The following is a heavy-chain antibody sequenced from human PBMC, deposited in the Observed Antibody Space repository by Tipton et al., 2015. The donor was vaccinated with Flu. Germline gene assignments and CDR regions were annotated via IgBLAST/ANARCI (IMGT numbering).Heavy chain of an antibody. J-gene: IGHJ2*01. D-gene: IGHD4-23*01. CDR2: IYTSGST. V-gene: IGHV4-61*02. CDR3: ATQLLQPGGRVHYWYFDL. Sequence: TLSLTCTVSGGSISSGSYYWSWIRQPAGKGLEWIGRIYTSGSTNYNPSLKSRVTISVDTSKNQFSLKLGSVTAADTAVYYCATQLLQPGGRVHYWYFDLWGRGTLVTVSS. CDR1: GGSISSGSYY.